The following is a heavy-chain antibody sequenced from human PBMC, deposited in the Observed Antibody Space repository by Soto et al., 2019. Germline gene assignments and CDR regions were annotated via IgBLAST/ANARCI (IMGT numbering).Heavy chain of an antibody. CDR2: IDSAARST. CDR1: GFTFSAYW. J-gene: IGHJ4*02. V-gene: IGHV3-74*01. D-gene: IGHD3-10*01. Sequence: GGSLRLSCAAPGFTFSAYWMHWVRQVPGEGLVWVSRIDSAARSTAYADSVKGRFTISRDNAMNTLYLQMNSLTVEDTAVYYCIRDGSGPIDFDYWGQGILVTVSS. CDR3: IRDGSGPIDFDY.